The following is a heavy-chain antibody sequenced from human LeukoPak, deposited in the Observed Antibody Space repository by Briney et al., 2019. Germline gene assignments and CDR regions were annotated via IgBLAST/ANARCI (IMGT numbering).Heavy chain of an antibody. D-gene: IGHD3-9*01. V-gene: IGHV1-69*13. CDR3: ARHLYYDILTGYYYFDY. Sequence: SVKVSCKASGGTFSSYAISWVRQAPGQRLEWMGGIIPIFGTANYAQKFQGRVTSTADESTSTAYMELSSLRSEDTAVYYCARHLYYDILTGYYYFDYWGQGTLVTVSS. CDR2: IIPIFGTA. CDR1: GGTFSSYA. J-gene: IGHJ4*02.